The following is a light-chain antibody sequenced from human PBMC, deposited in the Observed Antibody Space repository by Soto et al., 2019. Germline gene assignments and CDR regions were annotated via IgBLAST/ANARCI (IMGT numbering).Light chain of an antibody. CDR2: DVN. J-gene: IGLJ1*01. Sequence: QSDLTQPASVSGSPGQSITISCTGTSSDIGSFTFVSWYQQHPGKVPKLMIFDVNRRPSGVSDRFSGSKSGNTASLTISGLQAEDEGDYYCSSYTSSSTHVFGSGTKLTVL. CDR3: SSYTSSSTHV. CDR1: SSDIGSFTF. V-gene: IGLV2-14*03.